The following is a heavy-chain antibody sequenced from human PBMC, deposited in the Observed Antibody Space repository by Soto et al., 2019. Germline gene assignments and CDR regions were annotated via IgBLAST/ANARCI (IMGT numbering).Heavy chain of an antibody. CDR3: ASIADWGSDAFDI. CDR2: IYYSGST. CDR1: GGSISSYY. V-gene: IGHV4-59*08. J-gene: IGHJ3*02. Sequence: SETLSLTCTVSGGSISSYYWSWIRQPPGKGLEWIGYIYYSGSTNYNPSLKSRVTISVDTSKNQFSLKLSSVTAADTAVYYCASIADWGSDAFDIWGQGTMVTVS. D-gene: IGHD7-27*01.